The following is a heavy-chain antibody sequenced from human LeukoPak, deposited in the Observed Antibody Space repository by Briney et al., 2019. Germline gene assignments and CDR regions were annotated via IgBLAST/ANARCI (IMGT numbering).Heavy chain of an antibody. V-gene: IGHV3-23*01. J-gene: IGHJ6*02. Sequence: GGSLRLSCAASGFIFSDQNMNGVRQAPGKELEWVSAISGSGGSTYYADSVKGRFTISRDNSKNTLYLQMNSLRVEDTAVYYCANSMTTGFYYYGMDVWGQGTTVTVSS. CDR1: GFIFSDQN. CDR3: ANSMTTGFYYYGMDV. CDR2: ISGSGGST. D-gene: IGHD4-11*01.